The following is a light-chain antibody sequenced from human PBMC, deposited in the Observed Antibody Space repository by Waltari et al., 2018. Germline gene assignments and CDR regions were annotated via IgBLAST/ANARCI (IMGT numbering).Light chain of an antibody. Sequence: QSVVTQPPSASGTPGQRVTISCSGSSSNIGGNHVSWYQQFPGMAPKLLIYKNSPQPSGVPDRFAGSKAGTSASLAIRGLRSEDEAQYYCAAWDDGLSGPAFGGGTKLTVL. V-gene: IGLV1-47*01. J-gene: IGLJ3*02. CDR3: AAWDDGLSGPA. CDR2: KNS. CDR1: SSNIGGNH.